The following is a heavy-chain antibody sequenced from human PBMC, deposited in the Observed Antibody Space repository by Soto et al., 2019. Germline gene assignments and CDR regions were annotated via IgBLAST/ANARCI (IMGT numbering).Heavy chain of an antibody. J-gene: IGHJ6*02. CDR2: ISSSSSYI. CDR3: AGGGRNRLTTVRIYYYYGMDV. CDR1: GFTFSSYS. Sequence: PGGSLRLSCAASGFTFSSYSMNWVRQAPGKGLEWVSSISSSSSYIYYADSVKGRFTISRDNAKNSLYLQMNSLRAEDTAVYYCAGGGRNRLTTVRIYYYYGMDVWGQGTTVTVSS. V-gene: IGHV3-21*01. D-gene: IGHD4-17*01.